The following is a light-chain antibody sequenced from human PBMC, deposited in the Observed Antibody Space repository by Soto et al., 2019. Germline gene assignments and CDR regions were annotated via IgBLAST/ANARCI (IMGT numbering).Light chain of an antibody. CDR1: QNINNW. CDR2: KAS. V-gene: IGKV1-5*03. J-gene: IGKJ1*01. CDR3: QQYNSYWT. Sequence: DIQMTQSPSTLSASVGDRVTITCRASQNINNWLAWYQQKPGKAPKLLIYKASSLESGVPSRFSGSGSGTEFTLTISSLQPDDFATYYCQQYNSYWTFGQGTTVEIK.